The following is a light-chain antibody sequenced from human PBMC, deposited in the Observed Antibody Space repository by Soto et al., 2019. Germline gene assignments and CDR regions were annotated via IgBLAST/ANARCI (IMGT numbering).Light chain of an antibody. J-gene: IGKJ5*01. CDR1: QSVSSN. Sequence: EIVMTQSPATLSVSPGEGATLSCRASQSVSSNIAWYQQKPGQAPRLLIFGASTRVTGIPGRFSGSGSGTDFTLTISRLEPEDFAVYYCQQRSNWLTFGQGTRLEIK. CDR3: QQRSNWLT. V-gene: IGKV3-15*01. CDR2: GAS.